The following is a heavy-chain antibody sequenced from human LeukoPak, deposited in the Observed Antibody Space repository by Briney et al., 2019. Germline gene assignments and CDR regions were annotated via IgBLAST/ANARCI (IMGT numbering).Heavy chain of an antibody. J-gene: IGHJ5*02. CDR3: ARDPITMVRGVILWFDP. D-gene: IGHD3-10*01. CDR1: GGSISSGSYY. Sequence: SETLSLTCTVSGGSISSGSYYWSWIRQPAGKGLEWIGRIYTSGSTNYNPSLKSRVTISVDTSKNQFSLKLSSVTAADTAVYYCARDPITMVRGVILWFDPWGQGTLVTVSS. CDR2: IYTSGST. V-gene: IGHV4-61*02.